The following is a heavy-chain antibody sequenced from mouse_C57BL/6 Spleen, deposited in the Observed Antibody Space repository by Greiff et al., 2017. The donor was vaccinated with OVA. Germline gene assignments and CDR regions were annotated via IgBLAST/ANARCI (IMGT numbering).Heavy chain of an antibody. J-gene: IGHJ2*01. V-gene: IGHV1-69*01. CDR3: ARRSGNYFDY. Sequence: QVQLQQPGAELVIPGASVKLSCKASGYTFTSYWMHWVKQRPGQGLEWIGEIDPSDSYTNYNQKFKGKSTLTVDKSSSTAYMQLSSLTSEDSAVYYCARRSGNYFDYWGQGTTLTVSS. CDR1: GYTFTSYW. CDR2: IDPSDSYT.